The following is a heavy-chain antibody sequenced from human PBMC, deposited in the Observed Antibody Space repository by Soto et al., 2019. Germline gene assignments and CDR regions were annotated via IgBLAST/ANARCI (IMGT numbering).Heavy chain of an antibody. CDR2: IYYSGST. Sequence: SETLSLTCTVSGGSISSSSYYWGWIRQPPGKGLEWIGSIYYSGSTYYNPSLKSRVTISVDTSKNQFSLKLSSVTATDTAVYYCARLVDIVATGYYFDYWGQGTLVTVSS. D-gene: IGHD5-12*01. CDR3: ARLVDIVATGYYFDY. V-gene: IGHV4-39*01. CDR1: GGSISSSSYY. J-gene: IGHJ4*02.